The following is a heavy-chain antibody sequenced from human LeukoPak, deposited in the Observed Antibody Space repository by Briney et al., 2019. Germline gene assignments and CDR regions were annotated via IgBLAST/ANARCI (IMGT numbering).Heavy chain of an antibody. CDR3: ARGGLDPKHYYYMDV. D-gene: IGHD3/OR15-3a*01. V-gene: IGHV4-61*02. CDR1: GGSISSGSYY. CDR2: IYTSGST. J-gene: IGHJ6*03. Sequence: SETLSLTCTVSGGSISSGSYYWSWIRQPAGKGLEWIGRIYTSGSTNYNPSLKSRVTISVDTSKNQFSLKLSSVTAADTAVYYCARGGLDPKHYYYMDVWGKGTTVTVSS.